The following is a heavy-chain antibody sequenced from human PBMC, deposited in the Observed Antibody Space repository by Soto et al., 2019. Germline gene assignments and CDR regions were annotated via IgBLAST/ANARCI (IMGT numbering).Heavy chain of an antibody. CDR1: RCTSTYFG. CDR3: ARDLGRTPWPPEY. Sequence: APAKPSSKASRCTSTYFGIICVRQAPGQGLEWMGWISAYNGNTNYAQKLQGRVTMTTDTSTSTAYMELRSLRSDDTAVYYCARDLGRTPWPPEYWGQGTLVTVSS. CDR2: ISAYNGNT. J-gene: IGHJ4*02. V-gene: IGHV1-18*04.